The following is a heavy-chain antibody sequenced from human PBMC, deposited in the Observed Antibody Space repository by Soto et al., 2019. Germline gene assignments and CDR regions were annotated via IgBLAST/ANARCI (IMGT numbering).Heavy chain of an antibody. D-gene: IGHD1-1*01. CDR2: MNPNTGNS. CDR1: GYTFTSYD. J-gene: IGHJ4*02. V-gene: IGHV1-8*01. Sequence: SVKVSCKASGYTFTSYDIYWVRQATGQGLEWMGWMNPNTGNSAYAQKFQGRVTVTSDTSINTVHMELNSLRSEDTAVYYCARRAETNGWNGFGADKYYFDFWGQGTLVTVSS. CDR3: ARRAETNGWNGFGADKYYFDF.